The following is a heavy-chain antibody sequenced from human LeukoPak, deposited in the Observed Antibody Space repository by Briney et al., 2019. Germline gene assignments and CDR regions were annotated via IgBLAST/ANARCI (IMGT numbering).Heavy chain of an antibody. Sequence: GGSLRLSCAASGFTFSSYGMSWVRQAPGKGLEWVSSMSFSGGDTHYADSVKGRFTISRDNSKNTLYLQIDSLRVEDTAVYYCARQYFFDFGGQGTLVTVSS. V-gene: IGHV3-23*01. CDR1: GFTFSSYG. CDR2: MSFSGGDT. D-gene: IGHD3-10*01. CDR3: ARQYFFDF. J-gene: IGHJ4*02.